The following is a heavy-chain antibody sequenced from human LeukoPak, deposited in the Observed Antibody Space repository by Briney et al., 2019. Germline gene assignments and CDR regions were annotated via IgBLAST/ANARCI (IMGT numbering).Heavy chain of an antibody. CDR2: INHSGST. Sequence: SETLSLTCAVYGGSFSGYYWSWIRQPPGKGLEWIGEINHSGSTNYNPSLKSRVTISVDTSKNQFSLKLSSVTAADTAVYYCARGWVRGVIVDFWGQGTLVTVSS. CDR1: GGSFSGYY. J-gene: IGHJ4*02. V-gene: IGHV4-34*01. D-gene: IGHD3-10*01. CDR3: ARGWVRGVIVDF.